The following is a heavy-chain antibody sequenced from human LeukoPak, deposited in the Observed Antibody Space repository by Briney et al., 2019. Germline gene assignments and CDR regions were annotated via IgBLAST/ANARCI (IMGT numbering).Heavy chain of an antibody. CDR2: IWYDGSNK. Sequence: PGRSLRLSRAASGFTFSSYGMHWVRQAPGKGLEWVAVIWYDGSNKYYADSVKGRFTISRDNSKNTLYLQMNSLRAEDTAVYYCAKVGRGYHNYDAFDIWGQGTMVTVSS. V-gene: IGHV3-33*06. D-gene: IGHD3-9*01. J-gene: IGHJ3*02. CDR3: AKVGRGYHNYDAFDI. CDR1: GFTFSSYG.